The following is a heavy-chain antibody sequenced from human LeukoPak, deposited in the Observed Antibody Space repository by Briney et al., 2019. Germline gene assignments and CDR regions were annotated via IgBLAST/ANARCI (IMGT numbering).Heavy chain of an antibody. D-gene: IGHD6-13*01. J-gene: IGHJ4*02. Sequence: SVKVSCKASGGTFSSYAISWVRQAPGQGLEWMGGIIPIFGAANYAQKFLGRVTITADESTSTAYMELSSLRSEDTAVYYCASGGAYSSLDYWGQGTLVTVSS. CDR1: GGTFSSYA. V-gene: IGHV1-69*13. CDR2: IIPIFGAA. CDR3: ASGGAYSSLDY.